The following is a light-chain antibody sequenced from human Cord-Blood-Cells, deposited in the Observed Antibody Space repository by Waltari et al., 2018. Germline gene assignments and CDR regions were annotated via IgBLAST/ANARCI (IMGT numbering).Light chain of an antibody. CDR1: ALPKQY. J-gene: IGLJ3*02. V-gene: IGLV3-25*02. CDR2: KDS. Sequence: SYELTQPPSVSVSPGQTARITCSGDALPKQYAYWYQQKPGQAPVLVIYKDSERPSGIPGRFSGSSSGTTVTLTISGVQAEDGADYYCQSADSSGTWVFGGGTKLTVL. CDR3: QSADSSGTWV.